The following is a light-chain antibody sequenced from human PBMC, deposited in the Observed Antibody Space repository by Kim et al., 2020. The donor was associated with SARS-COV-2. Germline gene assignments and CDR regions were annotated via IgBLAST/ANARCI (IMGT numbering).Light chain of an antibody. V-gene: IGKV1-6*02. CDR2: AAS. Sequence: ASVGDTVSITCRASQDIRKELGWYQQRPGQAPNLLIYAASTLQSGVPSRFSGSGSGTNFTLTISSLQPGDIATYYCLQDYNYPWAFGQGTKVDIK. J-gene: IGKJ1*01. CDR3: LQDYNYPWA. CDR1: QDIRKE.